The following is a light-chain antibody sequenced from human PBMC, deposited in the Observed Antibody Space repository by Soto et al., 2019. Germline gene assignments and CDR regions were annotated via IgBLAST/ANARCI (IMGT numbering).Light chain of an antibody. J-gene: IGKJ1*01. CDR3: MQRIVSPHT. CDR2: TLS. V-gene: IGKV2-40*01. Sequence: DVVMTQTPLSLPVTPGEPASISYRSSRSLLDSADGTTYLDWFLQKPGQSPQLLIHTLSSRALVVPVRCSGSGSGTDFTLKISVLEAEDVGVYYCMQRIVSPHTFGHGTKGEIK. CDR1: RSLLDSADGTTY.